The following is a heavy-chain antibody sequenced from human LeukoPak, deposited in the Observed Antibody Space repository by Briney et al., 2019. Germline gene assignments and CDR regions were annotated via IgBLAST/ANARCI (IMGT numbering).Heavy chain of an antibody. D-gene: IGHD3-10*01. J-gene: IGHJ4*02. Sequence: GGSLRLSCAGSGFTFSSFAMSWVRQAPGKGLEWVSGISNNGGSTYYADSVKGRFTISRDNSKNTLYLQMNSLRDEDTAVYYCAKVAHDSGSYYPDYWGQGTLVTVSS. V-gene: IGHV3-23*01. CDR2: ISNNGGST. CDR3: AKVAHDSGSYYPDY. CDR1: GFTFSSFA.